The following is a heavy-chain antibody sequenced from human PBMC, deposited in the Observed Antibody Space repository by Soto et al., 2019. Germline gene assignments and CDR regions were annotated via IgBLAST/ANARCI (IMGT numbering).Heavy chain of an antibody. J-gene: IGHJ6*02. V-gene: IGHV3-66*01. D-gene: IGHD3-9*01. Sequence: GGSLRLSCAASGFTVSSNYMSWVRQAPGKGLEWVSFIYSGGSTYYADSVKGRFTISRDNSKNTLYLQMNSLRAEDTAVYYCARDRAPAVLRYFDWLSWRYYYGMDVWGQGTTVTVSS. CDR2: IYSGGST. CDR3: ARDRAPAVLRYFDWLSWRYYYGMDV. CDR1: GFTVSSNY.